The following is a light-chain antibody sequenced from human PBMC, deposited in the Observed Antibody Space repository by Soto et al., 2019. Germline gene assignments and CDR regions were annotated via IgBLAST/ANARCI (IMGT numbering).Light chain of an antibody. Sequence: NFMLTQPHSVSASPGKTVTISCTGNSGSIASNYVQWFQHRPGSAPTTVIYEDNQRPSGVPDRFSGSIDSSSNSASLTISGLKTEDEADYYCQSFDSSRRHVVFGGGTQLTVL. CDR2: EDN. CDR3: QSFDSSRRHVV. V-gene: IGLV6-57*02. CDR1: SGSIASNY. J-gene: IGLJ7*01.